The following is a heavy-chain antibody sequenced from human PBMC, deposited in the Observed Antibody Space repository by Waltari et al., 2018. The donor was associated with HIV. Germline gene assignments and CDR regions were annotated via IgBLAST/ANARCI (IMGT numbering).Heavy chain of an antibody. CDR1: GFPFSSFE. Sequence: EVQLVESGGGLVQPGGSLRLSCAASGFPFSSFEMNWVRQAPGKGLEWVSYISSSGSTIYYADSVKGRFTISRDNAKNSLYLQMNSLRAEDTAVYYCARSPRWYFDLWGRGTLVTVSS. V-gene: IGHV3-48*03. CDR3: ARSPRWYFDL. CDR2: ISSSGSTI. J-gene: IGHJ2*01.